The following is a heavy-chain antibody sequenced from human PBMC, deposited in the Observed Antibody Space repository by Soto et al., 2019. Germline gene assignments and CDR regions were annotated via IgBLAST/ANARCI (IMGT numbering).Heavy chain of an antibody. CDR2: IGGSGGGT. CDR1: GFTFTIYA. J-gene: IGHJ4*02. Sequence: LRLSCAASGFTFTIYAMSWVRQAPGKGLEWVSTIGGSGGGTSYADIVRGRFTISRDNSQNTLYLQMNSLRAEDTAVYYCAKDAPGSGWLSDYWGQGTLVTVSS. CDR3: AKDAPGSGWLSDY. V-gene: IGHV3-23*01. D-gene: IGHD3-22*01.